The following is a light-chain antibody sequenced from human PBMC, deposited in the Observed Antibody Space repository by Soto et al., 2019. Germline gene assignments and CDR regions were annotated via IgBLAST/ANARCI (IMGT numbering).Light chain of an antibody. Sequence: IVLTQSPATLSLSPGDRAVLSCRASQSVSRSLTWYQHKAGQAPRPLIYDASTRATGIPRRFSGSGSGTDLTLTISSLEPEDLAVYYCQQRSNSFGGGTKVEIK. J-gene: IGKJ4*01. CDR2: DAS. CDR3: QQRSNS. CDR1: QSVSRS. V-gene: IGKV3-11*01.